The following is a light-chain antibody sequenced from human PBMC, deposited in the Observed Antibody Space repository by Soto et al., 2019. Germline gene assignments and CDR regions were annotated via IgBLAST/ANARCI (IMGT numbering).Light chain of an antibody. J-gene: IGKJ2*01. Sequence: EVVMTQSPATLSVSPGERATLSCRASQSVDNNVAWYQQKPGQPPRLLMYDASTRDTGIPARFSGSGSGTEFTLTISSLQSEDLAVYYCQQYNDWPPLYTFGQGTKLEIK. CDR1: QSVDNN. CDR2: DAS. CDR3: QQYNDWPPLYT. V-gene: IGKV3-15*01.